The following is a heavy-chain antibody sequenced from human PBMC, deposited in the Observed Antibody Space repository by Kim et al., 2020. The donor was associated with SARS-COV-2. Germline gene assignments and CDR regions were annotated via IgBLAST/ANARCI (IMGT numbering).Heavy chain of an antibody. CDR2: IIPIFGTA. D-gene: IGHD2-15*01. CDR3: ASSPIRFCSGGSCPFDY. J-gene: IGHJ4*02. V-gene: IGHV1-69*13. CDR1: GGTFSSYA. Sequence: SVKVSCKASGGTFSSYAISWVRQAPGQGLEWMGGIIPIFGTANYAQKFQGRVTITADESTSTAYMELSSLRSEDTAVYYCASSPIRFCSGGSCPFDYWGQGTLVTVSS.